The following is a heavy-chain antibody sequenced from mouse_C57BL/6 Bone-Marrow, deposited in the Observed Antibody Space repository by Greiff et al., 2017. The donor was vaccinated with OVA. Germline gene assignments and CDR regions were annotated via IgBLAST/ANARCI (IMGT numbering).Heavy chain of an antibody. V-gene: IGHV1-82*01. D-gene: IGHD1-1*01. Sequence: VQGVESGPELVKPGASVKISCKASGYAFSSSWMNWVKQRPGKGLEWIGRIYPGDGDTNYNGKFKGKATLTADKSSSTAYMQLSSLTSEDSAVYFCARALLRYFDYWGQGTTLTVSS. J-gene: IGHJ2*01. CDR3: ARALLRYFDY. CDR2: IYPGDGDT. CDR1: GYAFSSSW.